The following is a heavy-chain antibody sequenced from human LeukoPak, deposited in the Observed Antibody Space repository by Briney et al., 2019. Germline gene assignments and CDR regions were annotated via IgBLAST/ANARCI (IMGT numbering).Heavy chain of an antibody. V-gene: IGHV4-31*03. CDR2: IYYSGST. CDR3: GRVGSNSETLFDY. D-gene: IGHD4-23*01. CDR1: GGSISSGGYY. Sequence: KFSETLSLTCPVSGGSISSGGYYWSWIRQHPGKGLELIQYIYYSGSTYYNPSLKSRVTISVDTSKNQFALKLSSVTAADTAVYYCGRVGSNSETLFDYWGQGTLVTVSS. J-gene: IGHJ4*02.